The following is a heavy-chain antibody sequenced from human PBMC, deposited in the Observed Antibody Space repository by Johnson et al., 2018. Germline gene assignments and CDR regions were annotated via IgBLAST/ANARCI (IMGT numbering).Heavy chain of an antibody. Sequence: QVQLVESGGGVVQPGRSXRLSCAASGFTFSSYGMHWVRQAPGKGLEWVAVISYGGSNKYYADSVKGRFTSSRDNSKNTLSLQMNSLRPEDTAVYYCAKEGPTVTPSHYYYMDVWGKGTTVTVSS. D-gene: IGHD4-17*01. V-gene: IGHV3-30*18. CDR1: GFTFSSYG. J-gene: IGHJ6*03. CDR3: AKEGPTVTPSHYYYMDV. CDR2: ISYGGSNK.